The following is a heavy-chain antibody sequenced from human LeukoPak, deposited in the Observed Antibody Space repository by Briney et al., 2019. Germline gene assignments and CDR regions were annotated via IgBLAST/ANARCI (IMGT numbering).Heavy chain of an antibody. CDR2: IGTAGEI. Sequence: GGSLRLSCAASGFTFRSYDMHWVRQATGKGLEWVSGIGTAGEIYYPGSVKGRFTISRENAKNSLYLQMNSLRAGDTAVYYCAKDPRVAAAGTFDWYFDLWGRGTLVTVSS. CDR1: GFTFRSYD. CDR3: AKDPRVAAAGTFDWYFDL. D-gene: IGHD6-13*01. V-gene: IGHV3-13*01. J-gene: IGHJ2*01.